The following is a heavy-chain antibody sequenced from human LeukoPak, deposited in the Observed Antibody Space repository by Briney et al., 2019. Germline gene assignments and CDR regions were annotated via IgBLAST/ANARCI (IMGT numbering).Heavy chain of an antibody. D-gene: IGHD2-2*02. V-gene: IGHV4-34*01. J-gene: IGHJ4*02. Sequence: PSETLSLTCAVYGGSFSGYYWSWIRQPPGKGLEWIGEIHHSGSTNYNPSLKSRVTISVDTSKNQFSPKLSPVTAADTAVYYCAGLVVPAAIFDYWGQGTLVTVSS. CDR1: GGSFSGYY. CDR3: AGLVVPAAIFDY. CDR2: IHHSGST.